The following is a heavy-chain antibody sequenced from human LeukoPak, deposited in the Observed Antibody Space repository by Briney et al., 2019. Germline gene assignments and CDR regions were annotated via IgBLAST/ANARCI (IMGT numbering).Heavy chain of an antibody. J-gene: IGHJ4*02. CDR3: ASKGSGRYIDY. CDR1: GYTFTSYG. D-gene: IGHD6-19*01. CDR2: ISSYNGNT. Sequence: ASVKVSCKASGYTFTSYGISWVRQAPGQGLEWMGWISSYNGNTNYAQKLQGRVTMTTDTSTSTAYMELRSLRSDDTAVSYCASKGSGRYIDYWGQGPLVTVSS. V-gene: IGHV1-18*01.